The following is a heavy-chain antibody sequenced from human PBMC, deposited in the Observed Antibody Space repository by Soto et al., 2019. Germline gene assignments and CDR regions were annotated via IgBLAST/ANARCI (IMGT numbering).Heavy chain of an antibody. V-gene: IGHV4-30-4*01. CDR2: IYYSGST. Sequence: QVQLQESGPGLVKPSQTLSLTCTVSGGSISSGDYYRSWIRQPPGKGLEWIGYIYYSGSTYYNPSLKSRVTISVDTSKNQFSLKLSSVTAADTAVYYCAGIQSKRLSGLDPWGQGTLVTVSS. CDR1: GGSISSGDYY. D-gene: IGHD5-18*01. J-gene: IGHJ5*02. CDR3: AGIQSKRLSGLDP.